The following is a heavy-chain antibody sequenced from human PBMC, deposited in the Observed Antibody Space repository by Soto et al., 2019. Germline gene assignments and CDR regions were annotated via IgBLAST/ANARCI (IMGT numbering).Heavy chain of an antibody. CDR2: VNHSGST. D-gene: IGHD3-10*01. J-gene: IGHJ6*02. V-gene: IGHV4-34*01. CDR3: ARKYLPYYGSGSPYGMDV. Sequence: QVQLQQWGAGLLKPSETLSLTCGVYGGSFSGYYWSWIRQPPGKGLEWIGEVNHSGSTNYNPSLKSGGTGSVDTSKNQFSRNLSSVPAPDTALYYCARKYLPYYGSGSPYGMDVWGQGTTVTVSS. CDR1: GGSFSGYY.